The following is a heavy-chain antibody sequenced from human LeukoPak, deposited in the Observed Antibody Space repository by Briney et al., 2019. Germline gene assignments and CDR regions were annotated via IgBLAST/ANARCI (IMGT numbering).Heavy chain of an antibody. CDR1: GGSIGSTNYY. CDR3: ARRSIAVAGPFDY. J-gene: IGHJ4*02. CDR2: ISSSGSTI. Sequence: LSLTCTVSGGSIGSTNYYWGWIRQPPGKGLEWVSYISSSGSTIYYADSVKGRFTISRDNAKNSLYLQMDSLRAEDTAVYYCARRSIAVAGPFDYWGQGTLATVSS. V-gene: IGHV3-11*04. D-gene: IGHD6-19*01.